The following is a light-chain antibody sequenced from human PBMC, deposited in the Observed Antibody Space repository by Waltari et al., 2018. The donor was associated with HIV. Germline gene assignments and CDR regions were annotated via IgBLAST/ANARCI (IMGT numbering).Light chain of an antibody. CDR1: QSISSY. J-gene: IGKJ1*01. CDR2: DAS. CDR3: QQRRNGPPWT. V-gene: IGKV3-11*01. Sequence: EIVLTQSPATLSSSSGARATLSCRASQSISSYLAWYQQKPGQAPRLCIYDASNRATGIPGRFSGSGSRTDFTLTINGREPEDLAIYYCQQRRNGPPWTFGQGTKVEIK.